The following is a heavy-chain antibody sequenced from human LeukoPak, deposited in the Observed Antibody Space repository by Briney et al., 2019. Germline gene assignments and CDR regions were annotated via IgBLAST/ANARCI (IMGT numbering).Heavy chain of an antibody. CDR3: IREGGGY. J-gene: IGHJ4*02. CDR2: INHSGST. D-gene: IGHD3-10*01. V-gene: IGHV4-34*03. Sequence: SEALSLTCAVYGGSFSGYYWSWIRQPPGKGLEWIGEINHSGSTNYNPSLKSRVTISVDTSKTQFSLELRSVTAADTAVYYCIREGGGYWGQGTMVTVSS. CDR1: GGSFSGYY.